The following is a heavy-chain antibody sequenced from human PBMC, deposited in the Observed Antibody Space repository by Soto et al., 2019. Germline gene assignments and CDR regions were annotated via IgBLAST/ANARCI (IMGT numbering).Heavy chain of an antibody. Sequence: SVKVSCKASGGTFSSYAISWVRQAPGQGLEWMGGIIPIFGTANYAQKFQGRVTITADESTSTAYMELSSLRSEDTAVYYCARERHSSGSPYYYYGMDVWGQGTTVTAP. CDR3: ARERHSSGSPYYYYGMDV. V-gene: IGHV1-69*13. J-gene: IGHJ6*02. CDR2: IIPIFGTA. D-gene: IGHD6-19*01. CDR1: GGTFSSYA.